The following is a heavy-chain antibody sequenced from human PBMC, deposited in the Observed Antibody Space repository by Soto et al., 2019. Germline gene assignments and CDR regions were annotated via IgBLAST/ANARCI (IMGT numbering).Heavy chain of an antibody. CDR2: IWYDGSNK. CDR3: AIDWSEGYRNKFDY. CDR1: GFTFSSYG. V-gene: IGHV3-33*01. D-gene: IGHD1-1*01. Sequence: PGGSLRLSCAASGFTFSSYGMHWGRQAPGKGLEWVAVIWYDGSNKYYADSVKGRFTISRDNSKNTLYLQMNSLRAEDTAVYYCAIDWSEGYRNKFDYWGQGTLVTVYS. J-gene: IGHJ4*02.